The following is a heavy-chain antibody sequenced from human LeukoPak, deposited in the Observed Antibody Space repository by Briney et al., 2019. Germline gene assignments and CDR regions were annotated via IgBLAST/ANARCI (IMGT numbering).Heavy chain of an antibody. CDR2: INSDGSRT. D-gene: IGHD2-15*01. CDR3: GRGFSGGLDY. Sequence: GGSLRLSCAASGFTFSSSWMHWVRQAPGKGLVWVSRINSDGSRTSYADSMKGRFTISRDNAKHTLYLQMNSLRAEDTAVYYCGRGFSGGLDYWGQGNLVTVSS. V-gene: IGHV3-74*01. CDR1: GFTFSSSW. J-gene: IGHJ4*02.